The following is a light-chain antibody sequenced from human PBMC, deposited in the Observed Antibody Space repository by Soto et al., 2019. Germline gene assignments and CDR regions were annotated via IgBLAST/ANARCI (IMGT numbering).Light chain of an antibody. CDR2: AAS. CDR3: QQYYSYFT. Sequence: AIRMTQSPSSLSASTGDRVTITCRASQGISSYLAWYQQKPGKAPKLLIYAASTLQSGVPSRFSGSGSGADFTLTISCLQSEDFATYYCQQYYSYFTFGSGTSVDI. V-gene: IGKV1-8*01. J-gene: IGKJ3*01. CDR1: QGISSY.